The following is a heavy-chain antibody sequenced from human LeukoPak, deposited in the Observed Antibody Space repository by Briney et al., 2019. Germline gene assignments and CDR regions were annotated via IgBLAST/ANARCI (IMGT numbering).Heavy chain of an antibody. V-gene: IGHV5-51*01. CDR3: ARLTGYYDSSGYYRPDAAYYFDY. J-gene: IGHJ4*02. D-gene: IGHD3-22*01. CDR2: IYPGDSDT. Sequence: GESLKISCKGSGYSFTSYWIGWVRQMPGKGLEWMGIIYPGDSDTRYSPSFQGEVTISPYKYISTAYLQWSSLKASDTAMYYCARLTGYYDSSGYYRPDAAYYFDYWGQGTLVTVSS. CDR1: GYSFTSYW.